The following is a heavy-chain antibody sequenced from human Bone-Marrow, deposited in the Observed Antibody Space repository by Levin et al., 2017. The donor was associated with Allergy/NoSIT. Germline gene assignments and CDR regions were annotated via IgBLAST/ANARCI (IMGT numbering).Heavy chain of an antibody. J-gene: IGHJ5*02. D-gene: IGHD6-13*01. V-gene: IGHV3-23*01. CDR1: GFAFSSSA. Sequence: PGESLKISCAASGFAFSSSAMSWVRQAPGQGLAWVSVITGSGASTYYADSVKGRFTISRDNSKNTLYLQMNSLRAEDTAVYYCAKRVTAVGRWFDPWGQGTLVTVSS. CDR3: AKRVTAVGRWFDP. CDR2: ITGSGAST.